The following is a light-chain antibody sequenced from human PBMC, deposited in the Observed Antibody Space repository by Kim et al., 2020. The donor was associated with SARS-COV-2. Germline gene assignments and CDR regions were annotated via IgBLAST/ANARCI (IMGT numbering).Light chain of an antibody. J-gene: IGKJ5*01. CDR1: QSIHGY. V-gene: IGKV3-11*01. Sequence: LSPGDRATLAGRASQSIHGYLAWYQQKPGQAPRLLMYETSTVATGVPARFSGSGSGTDFTLTISSLQPDDFAAYWCQHRNTYPITFGQGTRLEIK. CDR2: ETS. CDR3: QHRNTYPIT.